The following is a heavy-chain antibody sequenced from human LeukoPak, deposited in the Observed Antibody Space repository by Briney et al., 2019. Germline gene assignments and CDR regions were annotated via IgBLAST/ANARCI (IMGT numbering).Heavy chain of an antibody. V-gene: IGHV1-2*02. CDR3: ARLEWLRYRYYFDY. J-gene: IGHJ4*02. CDR1: GYTFTGYY. CDR2: INPNSGGT. D-gene: IGHD5-12*01. Sequence: ASVKVSCKASGYTFTGYYMHWVRQAPGQGLEWIGWINPNSGGTNYAQKFQGRVTMTRDTSISTAYMELSRLRSDDTAVYYCARLEWLRYRYYFDYWGQGTLVTVSS.